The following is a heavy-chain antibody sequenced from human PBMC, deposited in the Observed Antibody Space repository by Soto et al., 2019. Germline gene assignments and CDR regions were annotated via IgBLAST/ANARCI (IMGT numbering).Heavy chain of an antibody. CDR1: GGSISSSNW. D-gene: IGHD6-13*01. CDR3: ERERGSRSWDNWFDP. Sequence: PSETLSLTCAVSGGSISSSNWWSWVRQPPGKGLEWIGEIYHSGSTNYNPSLKSRVTISVDKSKNQFSLKLSSVTAADTAVYYCERERGSRSWDNWFDPWGQGNLVNVS. CDR2: IYHSGST. J-gene: IGHJ5*02. V-gene: IGHV4-4*02.